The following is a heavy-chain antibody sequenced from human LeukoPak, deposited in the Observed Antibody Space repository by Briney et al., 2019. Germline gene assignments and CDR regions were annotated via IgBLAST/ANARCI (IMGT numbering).Heavy chain of an antibody. D-gene: IGHD2-2*02. V-gene: IGHV4-34*01. CDR2: INHSGST. CDR3: ARDPDCDSTSCYIGPYNWFDP. J-gene: IGHJ5*02. CDR1: GGSFSGYY. Sequence: PSETLSLTCAVYGGSFSGYYWSWIRQPPGKGLEWIGEINHSGSTNYNPSLKSRVTISVDTSKNQFSLKLSSVTAADTAVYYCARDPDCDSTSCYIGPYNWFDPWGQGTLVTVSS.